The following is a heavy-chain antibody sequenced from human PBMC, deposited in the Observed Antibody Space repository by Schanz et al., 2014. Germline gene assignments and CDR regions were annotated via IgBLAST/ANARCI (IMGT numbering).Heavy chain of an antibody. CDR1: GLIFSNYV. V-gene: IGHV3-23*01. Sequence: EVQLLESGGTLVRPGGSLRLSCAASGLIFSNYVMSWVRQVPGKGLVWVARINSVGSNTDYADSVRGRFTISRDNSKNTLYLQMNSLRAEDTAVYYCAKTLFPGGTQTFRNWGRGTLVTVSS. J-gene: IGHJ4*02. D-gene: IGHD2-8*02. CDR3: AKTLFPGGTQTFRN. CDR2: INSVGSNT.